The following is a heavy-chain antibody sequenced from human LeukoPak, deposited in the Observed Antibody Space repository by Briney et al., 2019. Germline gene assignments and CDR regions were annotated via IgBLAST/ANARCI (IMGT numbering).Heavy chain of an antibody. CDR3: ATSVGATKSPLYYYGMDV. CDR1: GYTLTELS. V-gene: IGHV1-24*01. J-gene: IGHJ6*02. Sequence: ASVKVSCKVSGYTLTELSMHWVRQAPGKGLEWMGGFDPEDGETIYAQKFQGRVTMTEDTSTDTAYMELSSLRSEDTAVYYCATSVGATKSPLYYYGMDVWGQGTTVTVSS. D-gene: IGHD1-26*01. CDR2: FDPEDGET.